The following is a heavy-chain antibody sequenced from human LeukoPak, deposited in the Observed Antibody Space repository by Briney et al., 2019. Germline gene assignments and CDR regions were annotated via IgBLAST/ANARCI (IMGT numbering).Heavy chain of an antibody. J-gene: IGHJ4*02. CDR3: ARDTSIAAADY. CDR1: GFTFSSYS. Sequence: GGSLRLSCAASGFTFSSYSMNWVRQAPGKGLEWVSYISSSSSTIYYADSVEGRFTISRDNAKNSLYLQMNSLRAEDTAVYYCARDTSIAAADYWGQGTLVTVSS. CDR2: ISSSSSTI. D-gene: IGHD6-13*01. V-gene: IGHV3-48*01.